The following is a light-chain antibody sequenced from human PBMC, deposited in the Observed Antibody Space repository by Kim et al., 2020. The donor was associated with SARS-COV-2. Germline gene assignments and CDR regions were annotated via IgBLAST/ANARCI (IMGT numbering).Light chain of an antibody. J-gene: IGLJ3*02. Sequence: AWGHTVRRKGQGESHSRYSAMWYQQKPGQAPILLIYNTSDRPPGIPYRLSGSSSGNTASLAITGAQAEDEADYYCNSRDSSGNQVVFGGGTQLTVL. CDR3: NSRDSSGNQVV. V-gene: IGLV3-19*01. CDR1: SHSRYS. CDR2: NTS.